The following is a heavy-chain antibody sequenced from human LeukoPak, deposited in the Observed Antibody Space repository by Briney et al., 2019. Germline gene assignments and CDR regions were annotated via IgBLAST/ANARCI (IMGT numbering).Heavy chain of an antibody. CDR3: ARFYDSSGYYPKDYYYGMDV. J-gene: IGHJ6*02. CDR2: ISAYNGNT. V-gene: IGHV1-18*01. D-gene: IGHD3-22*01. Sequence: ASVKVSCKASGYTFTSYGISWVRQAPGQGLEWIGWISAYNGNTNYAQKLQGRVTMTTDTSTSTAYMELRSLRSDDTAVYYCARFYDSSGYYPKDYYYGMDVWGQGTTVTVSS. CDR1: GYTFTSYG.